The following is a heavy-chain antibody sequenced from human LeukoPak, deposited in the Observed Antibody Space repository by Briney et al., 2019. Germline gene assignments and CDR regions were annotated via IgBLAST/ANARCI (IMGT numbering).Heavy chain of an antibody. CDR1: GFTVSSNY. Sequence: PGGSLRLSCAASGFTVSSNYMSWVRQAPGKGLEWVAVIWYDGSNKYYADSVKGRFTISRDNSKNTLYLQMNSLRAEDTAVYYCAKDSTVTTAGFDYWGQGTLVTVSS. D-gene: IGHD4-17*01. V-gene: IGHV3-33*06. CDR3: AKDSTVTTAGFDY. J-gene: IGHJ4*02. CDR2: IWYDGSNK.